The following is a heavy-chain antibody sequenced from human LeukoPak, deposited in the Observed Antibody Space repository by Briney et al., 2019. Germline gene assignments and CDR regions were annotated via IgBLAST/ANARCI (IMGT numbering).Heavy chain of an antibody. Sequence: SVKLSCTASGGTFSSYAISWVRQAPGQGLEWMGRIIPIFGTANYAQKFQGRVTITTDESTSTAYMELSSLRSEDTAVYYCAVTWPLGYYYFDYWGQGTLVTVSS. D-gene: IGHD7-27*01. V-gene: IGHV1-69*05. CDR2: IIPIFGTA. CDR3: AVTWPLGYYYFDY. CDR1: GGTFSSYA. J-gene: IGHJ4*02.